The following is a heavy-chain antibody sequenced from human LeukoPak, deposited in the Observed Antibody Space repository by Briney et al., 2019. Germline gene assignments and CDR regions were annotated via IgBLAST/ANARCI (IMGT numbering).Heavy chain of an antibody. Sequence: GGSLRLSCAASGFTFSSYSMNGVSQPRGRGLEWVSSISSSSSNIYYADSVQGRFTISRDNAKNSLYLQMNSLRAEDTAVYYCARKVAFDIWGQGTMVTVSS. J-gene: IGHJ3*02. CDR3: ARKVAFDI. V-gene: IGHV3-21*01. CDR1: GFTFSSYS. CDR2: ISSSSSNI.